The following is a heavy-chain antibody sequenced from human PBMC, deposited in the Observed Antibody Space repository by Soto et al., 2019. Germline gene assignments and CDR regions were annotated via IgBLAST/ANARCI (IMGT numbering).Heavy chain of an antibody. CDR2: ISSGSIYI. CDR1: GFIFPGYN. J-gene: IGHJ4*02. D-gene: IGHD6-13*01. Sequence: GSLRLSFGASGFIFPGYNLNWVRQAPGKGLEWVSSISSGSIYIYYADSVKGRFTISRDNAKNSLYLQMNTLRAEDTALYYCARRRAAAGTLTFDDWGQGTRVTVSS. CDR3: ARRRAAAGTLTFDD. V-gene: IGHV3-21*01.